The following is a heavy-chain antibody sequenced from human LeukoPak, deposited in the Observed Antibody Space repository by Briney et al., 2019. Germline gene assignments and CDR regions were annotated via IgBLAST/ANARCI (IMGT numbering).Heavy chain of an antibody. CDR1: GFTFSDSG. V-gene: IGHV3-73*01. J-gene: IGHJ4*02. Sequence: GGSLKLSCAASGFTFSDSGMHWVRQASGKGLEWVGRIRSRANSYATAYAASVRGRFTISRDDSKNTAYLQMNSLRTEDTAVYYCTRRYCSGGRCYSDYWGQGTLVTVSP. D-gene: IGHD2-15*01. CDR2: IRSRANSYAT. CDR3: TRRYCSGGRCYSDY.